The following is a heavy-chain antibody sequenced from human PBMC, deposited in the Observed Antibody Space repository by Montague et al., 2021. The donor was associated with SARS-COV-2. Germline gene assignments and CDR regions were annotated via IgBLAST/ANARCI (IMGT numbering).Heavy chain of an antibody. Sequence: SETLSLTCAVYGGSFSGNYRSWIRQPPGKGLEWIGEINHYGSTYYNPSLKSRVTISVDTSKNQFSLKLSSVTAADTAVYYCARGWFSPMLVVVIRGPFDYWGQGALVTVSS. CDR2: INHYGST. V-gene: IGHV4-34*01. CDR3: ARGWFSPMLVVVIRGPFDY. D-gene: IGHD3-22*01. CDR1: GGSFSGNY. J-gene: IGHJ4*02.